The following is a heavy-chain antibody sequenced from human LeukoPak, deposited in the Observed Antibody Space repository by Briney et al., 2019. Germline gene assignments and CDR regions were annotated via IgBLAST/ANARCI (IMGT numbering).Heavy chain of an antibody. Sequence: ASVEVSCKTSGYTFTGYFMHWVRQAPGQGLEWMGWINPNSGGINYAQKFQGRVTITRDTSASTAYMELSSLRSEDTAVYYCARGLVRGVIRYYFDYWGQGTLVTVSS. CDR1: GYTFTGYF. D-gene: IGHD3-10*01. CDR2: INPNSGGI. J-gene: IGHJ4*02. V-gene: IGHV1-2*02. CDR3: ARGLVRGVIRYYFDY.